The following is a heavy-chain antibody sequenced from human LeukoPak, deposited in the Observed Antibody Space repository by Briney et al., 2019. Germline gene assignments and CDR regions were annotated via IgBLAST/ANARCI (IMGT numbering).Heavy chain of an antibody. CDR1: GFTFSTYN. CDR3: AKDGDYDSLLFDY. Sequence: GGSLRLSCAASGFTFSTYNMNWVRQAPGKGPEWVSAISGSGSSTYYADSVKGRFTISRDNSKNTLYLQMNSLRAEDTAVYYCAKDGDYDSLLFDYWGQGTLVTVSS. V-gene: IGHV3-23*01. CDR2: ISGSGSST. D-gene: IGHD3-22*01. J-gene: IGHJ4*02.